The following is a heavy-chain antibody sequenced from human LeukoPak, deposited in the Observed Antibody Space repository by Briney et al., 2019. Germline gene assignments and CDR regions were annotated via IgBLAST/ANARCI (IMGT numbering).Heavy chain of an antibody. J-gene: IGHJ6*03. D-gene: IGHD2-15*01. Sequence: ASVKVSCKASGGTFSSYAISWVRQAPGQGLEWMGGIIPIFGTANYAQKFQGRVTITADKSTSTAYMELSSLRSEDTAVYYCARGEYCSGGSCYSRRYYYYYMDVWGKGTTVTISS. CDR2: IIPIFGTA. V-gene: IGHV1-69*06. CDR3: ARGEYCSGGSCYSRRYYYYYMDV. CDR1: GGTFSSYA.